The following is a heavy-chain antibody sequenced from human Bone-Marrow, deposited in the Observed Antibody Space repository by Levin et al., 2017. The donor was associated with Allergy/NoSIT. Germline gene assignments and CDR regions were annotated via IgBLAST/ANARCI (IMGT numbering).Heavy chain of an antibody. CDR1: GLTSTYYY. V-gene: IGHV1-2*02. CDR3: AWGPQTSKWFGP. Sequence: ASVKVSCKTSGLTSTYYYIHWVRQAPGQGLEWMGCISHDSAHTVLAQKFQGRVTMTRDMSVPTAYMDLNTLISDDTAIYYCAWGPQTSKWFGPWGQGTLVTVSS. CDR2: ISHDSAHT. J-gene: IGHJ5*02. D-gene: IGHD3-16*01.